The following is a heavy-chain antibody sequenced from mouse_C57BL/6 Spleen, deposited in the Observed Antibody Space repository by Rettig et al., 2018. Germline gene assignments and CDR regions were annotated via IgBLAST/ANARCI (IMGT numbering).Heavy chain of an antibody. J-gene: IGHJ3*01. CDR2: ILPGSGST. V-gene: IGHV1-9*01. Sequence: PGHGLEWIGEILPGSGSTDYNEKLKGKATFTADTSSNKAYMQLSSLTTEDSAIYYCARRAVYYAWFAYWGQGTLVTVSA. CDR3: ARRAVYYAWFAY. D-gene: IGHD2-1*01.